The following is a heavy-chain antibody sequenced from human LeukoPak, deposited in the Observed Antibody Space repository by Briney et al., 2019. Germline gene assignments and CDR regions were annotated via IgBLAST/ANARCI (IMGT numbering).Heavy chain of an antibody. CDR2: ISGSAGST. CDR1: GFTFSSYV. V-gene: IGHV3-23*01. J-gene: IGHJ4*02. D-gene: IGHD3-10*01. CDR3: AKGGMVRGEYDY. Sequence: PGGSLRLSCAASGFTFSSYVMGWVRQAPGKGLEWVSGISGSAGSTYYADSVKGRLTISRDNSKNTLYLQMNTLRVEDTAVYYCAKGGMVRGEYDYWGQGTLVTVSS.